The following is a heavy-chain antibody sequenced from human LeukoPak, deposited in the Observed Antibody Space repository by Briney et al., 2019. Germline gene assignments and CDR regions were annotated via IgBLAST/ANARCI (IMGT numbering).Heavy chain of an antibody. V-gene: IGHV3-74*01. CDR2: MNHDGTIT. D-gene: IGHD3-10*01. CDR3: GRDNYGSIDF. J-gene: IGHJ4*02. Sequence: GGSLRLSCSASGFTFPTYWMIWVRQVPGEGLVYVSHMNHDGTITKYADSVKGRFTISRDNARNTVFLQMDSLRAEDTAVYYCGRDNYGSIDFWGQGGLVTVSS. CDR1: GFTFPTYW.